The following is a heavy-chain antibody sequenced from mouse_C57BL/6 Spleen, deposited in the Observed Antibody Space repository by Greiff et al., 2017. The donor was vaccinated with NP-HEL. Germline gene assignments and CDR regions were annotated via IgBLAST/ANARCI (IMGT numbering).Heavy chain of an antibody. Sequence: QVQLKQSGAELVRPGSSVKLSCKASGYTFTSYWMHWVKQRPIQGLEWIGNIDPSDSETHYNQKFKDKATLTVDKSSSTAYMQLSSLTSEDSAVYYCARGGDGYYFDYWGQGTTLTVSS. D-gene: IGHD2-3*01. CDR1: GYTFTSYW. CDR3: ARGGDGYYFDY. J-gene: IGHJ2*01. V-gene: IGHV1-52*01. CDR2: IDPSDSET.